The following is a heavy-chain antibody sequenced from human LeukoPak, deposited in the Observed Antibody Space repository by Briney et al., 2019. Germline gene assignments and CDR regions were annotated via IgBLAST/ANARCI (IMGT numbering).Heavy chain of an antibody. CDR3: SRGHTPGGSAD. CDR1: GDSITNNIFY. D-gene: IGHD1-1*01. CDR2: VRYSGIT. V-gene: IGHV4-39*07. Sequence: SETLSLTCTVSGDSITNNIFYWGWVRQPPGKGLEWIGSVRYSGITNYSPSLRGRLTISLDTSNNQFSLNLNSVTAADTAVYYCSRGHTPGGSADWGQGTLVTVSS. J-gene: IGHJ4*02.